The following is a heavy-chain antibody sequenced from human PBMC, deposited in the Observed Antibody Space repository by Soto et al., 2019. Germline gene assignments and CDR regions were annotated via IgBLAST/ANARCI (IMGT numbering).Heavy chain of an antibody. J-gene: IGHJ5*01. Sequence: SETLSLTCSVSGDSISNLDYFWAWVRQPPGQALEYIGYIYKSATTHYNPSFESRVAISVDTSKSQFSLSVTSVTAADNAVYFCARGRYCLTGRCFPNWFDSWGQAALVTVSS. CDR3: ARGRYCLTGRCFPNWFDS. CDR2: IYKSATT. D-gene: IGHD7-27*01. V-gene: IGHV4-30-4*01. CDR1: GDSISNLDYF.